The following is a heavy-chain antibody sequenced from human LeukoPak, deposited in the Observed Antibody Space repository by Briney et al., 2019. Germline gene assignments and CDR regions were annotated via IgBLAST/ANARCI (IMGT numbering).Heavy chain of an antibody. D-gene: IGHD2-15*01. J-gene: IGHJ4*02. CDR1: GFTFSSCG. CDR3: AKDVRWQLLPYYYFDY. V-gene: IGHV3-30*18. Sequence: GGSLRLSCAASGFTFSSCGIHWVRQAPGKGLEWVAVISYDGSNKYYADSVKGRFTISRDNSKNTLYLQMNSLRAEDTAVYYCAKDVRWQLLPYYYFDYWGQGTLVTVSS. CDR2: ISYDGSNK.